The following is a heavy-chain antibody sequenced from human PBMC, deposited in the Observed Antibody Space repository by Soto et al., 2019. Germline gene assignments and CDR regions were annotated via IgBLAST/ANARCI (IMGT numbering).Heavy chain of an antibody. CDR1: GGTFSSYA. CDR3: ARSEWFLIYPPMDV. CDR2: IIPIFGTA. D-gene: IGHD3-3*01. V-gene: IGHV1-69*01. Sequence: QVQLVQAGAEVKKPGSSVKVSCKASGGTFSSYAISWVRQAPGQGLEWVGGIIPIFGTANYAQKFQGRVTITADESTSTAYVELISLRSEDTAVYYCARSEWFLIYPPMDVWGQGTTVTVSS. J-gene: IGHJ6*02.